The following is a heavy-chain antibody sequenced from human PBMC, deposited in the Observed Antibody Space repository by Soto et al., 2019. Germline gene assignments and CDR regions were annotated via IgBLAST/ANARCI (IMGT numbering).Heavy chain of an antibody. CDR1: AFSLSTGGVG. V-gene: IGHV2-5*02. J-gene: IGHJ6*02. Sequence: QITLKEPGPTLVKPTQTLTLTCTFSAFSLSTGGVGVGWIRQPPGKALEWLALIYWDDDKRYSPSLRSRLTITKDTSKNQVVLTITNMDPVDTATYYCIQSRCGGDCLQSYASYYYYGMDVWGQGTTVTVSS. D-gene: IGHD2-21*02. CDR2: IYWDDDK. CDR3: IQSRCGGDCLQSYASYYYYGMDV.